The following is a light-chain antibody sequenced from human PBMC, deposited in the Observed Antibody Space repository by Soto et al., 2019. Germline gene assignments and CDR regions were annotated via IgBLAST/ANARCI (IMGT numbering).Light chain of an antibody. CDR2: EVS. CDR1: SSGIRDYNY. V-gene: IGLV2-14*01. J-gene: IGLJ1*01. Sequence: QSALTQPASVSGSPGQSITISCTGTSSGIRDYNYVSWYQQLPGNAPKLIMYEVSNRPSGISNRFSGSKSGNTASLTISGLQAEDEADYYCSSKSPDFFGTGTKPTVL. CDR3: SSKSPDF.